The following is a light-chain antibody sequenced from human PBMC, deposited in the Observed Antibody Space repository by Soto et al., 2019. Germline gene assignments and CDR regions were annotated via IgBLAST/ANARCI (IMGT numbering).Light chain of an antibody. V-gene: IGKV3-11*01. CDR2: DAS. J-gene: IGKJ1*01. CDR3: QQRSNWPGT. CDR1: QSVSSY. Sequence: EIVLTQSPATLSLSPGERATLSCRASQSVSSYLAWYQQKPCQAPRLLIYDASNRATGIPARFSGSGSGTDFTLTISSREPEDFAVYYCQQRSNWPGTCGQGTKVEI.